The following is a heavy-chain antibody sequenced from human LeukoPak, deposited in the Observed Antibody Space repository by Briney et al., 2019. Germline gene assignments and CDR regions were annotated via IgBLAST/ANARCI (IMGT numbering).Heavy chain of an antibody. CDR1: GGSISSYY. Sequence: PSETLSLTCTVSGGSISSYYWSWIRQPPGKGLEWIGYIYYSGSTNYNPSLKSRVTISVDTSKNQFSLKLSSVTAADTAVYYCARKRDSSGYYFWFDPWGQGTLATVSS. J-gene: IGHJ5*02. CDR2: IYYSGST. V-gene: IGHV4-59*08. CDR3: ARKRDSSGYYFWFDP. D-gene: IGHD3-22*01.